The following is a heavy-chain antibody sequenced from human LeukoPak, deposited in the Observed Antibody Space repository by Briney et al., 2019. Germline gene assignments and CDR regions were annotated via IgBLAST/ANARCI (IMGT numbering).Heavy chain of an antibody. Sequence: ASEKVSCKASGYTFTDYYMHWVRQAPGQGREWMGWFNPNSGGTIYAQKFQGRVTMTRDTSISTAYMEVSSLRPDDTAVYYCARDEVGPFDYWGQGTLVTVSS. CDR3: ARDEVGPFDY. V-gene: IGHV1-2*02. CDR2: FNPNSGGT. J-gene: IGHJ4*02. CDR1: GYTFTDYY. D-gene: IGHD1-26*01.